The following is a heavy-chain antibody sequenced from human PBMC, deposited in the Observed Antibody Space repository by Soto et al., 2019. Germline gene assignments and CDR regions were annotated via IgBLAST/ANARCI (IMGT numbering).Heavy chain of an antibody. J-gene: IGHJ6*02. Sequence: GGSLRLSCAASVFTFRNAWMSWVRQAPGKGLEWVGRVRSKTDGGTTDYAAPVKGRFTISRDDSENTVYLQMNSLKTEDTAVYYCTTAGSGYSYYYYGMDVWGQGTTVTVSS. D-gene: IGHD3-22*01. V-gene: IGHV3-15*01. CDR3: TTAGSGYSYYYYGMDV. CDR1: VFTFRNAW. CDR2: VRSKTDGGTT.